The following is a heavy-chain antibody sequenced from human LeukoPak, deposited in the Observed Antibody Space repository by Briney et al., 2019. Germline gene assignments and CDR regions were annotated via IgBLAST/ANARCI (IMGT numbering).Heavy chain of an antibody. CDR1: GGSFSGYY. CDR3: ARGKKMPFYYYYGMDV. Sequence: PSETLSLTCAVYGGSFSGYYWSWIRQPPGKGLEWIGEINHSGSTNYNPSLKSRVTISVDTSKNQFSLKLSSVTAADTAVYYCARGKKMPFYYYYGMDVWGQGTTVTVSS. J-gene: IGHJ6*02. V-gene: IGHV4-34*01. CDR2: INHSGST. D-gene: IGHD2-2*01.